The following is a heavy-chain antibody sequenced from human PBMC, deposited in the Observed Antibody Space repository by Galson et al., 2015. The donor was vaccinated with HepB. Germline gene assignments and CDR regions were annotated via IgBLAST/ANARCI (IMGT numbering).Heavy chain of an antibody. Sequence: SETLSLTCTVSGGSISSSSYYWGWIRQPPGKGLEWIGSIYYSGSTYYNPSLKSRVTISVDTSKNQFSLKLSSVTAADMAVYYCARANSNYRFYYYYYMDVWGKGTTVTVSS. V-gene: IGHV4-39*07. CDR3: ARANSNYRFYYYYYMDV. D-gene: IGHD4-11*01. J-gene: IGHJ6*03. CDR2: IYYSGST. CDR1: GGSISSSSYY.